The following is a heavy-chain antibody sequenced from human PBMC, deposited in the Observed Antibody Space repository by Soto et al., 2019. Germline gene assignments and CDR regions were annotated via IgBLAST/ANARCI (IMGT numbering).Heavy chain of an antibody. CDR3: ARGPLSAYYYDSSGPLDY. Sequence: GGSLRLSCAASGFTFSSYAMHWVRQAPGKGLEWVAVISYDGSNKYYADSVKGRFTISRDNSKNTLYLQMNSLRAEDTVVYYFARGPLSAYYYDSSGPLDYWGQGTLVPVSS. V-gene: IGHV3-30-3*01. CDR1: GFTFSSYA. D-gene: IGHD3-22*01. J-gene: IGHJ4*02. CDR2: ISYDGSNK.